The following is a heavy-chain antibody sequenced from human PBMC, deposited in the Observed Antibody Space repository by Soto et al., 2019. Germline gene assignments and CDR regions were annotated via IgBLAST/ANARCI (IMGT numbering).Heavy chain of an antibody. Sequence: EVQLVESGGGLVQPGGSLRLSCATSGFTFSDYWMHWVRQAPGKGLVWVSRINGDGSRSDYADSVKGRFTIYRDNAENTVYLQMNSLSAEDTAVYFCARGIRGKYGMDVWGHGTTITVSS. CDR3: ARGIRGKYGMDV. V-gene: IGHV3-74*01. D-gene: IGHD3-10*01. CDR1: GFTFSDYW. J-gene: IGHJ6*02. CDR2: INGDGSRS.